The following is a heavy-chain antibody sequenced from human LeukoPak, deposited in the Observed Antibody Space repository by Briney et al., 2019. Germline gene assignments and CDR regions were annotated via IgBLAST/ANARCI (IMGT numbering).Heavy chain of an antibody. CDR2: IIPIFGTA. J-gene: IGHJ5*02. CDR3: ARDSPTNWFDP. V-gene: IGHV1-69*05. CDR1: GGTFISYA. Sequence: SVKVSCKASGGTFISYAISWVRQAPGQGLEWMGRIIPIFGTANYAQKFQGRVTITTDESTSTAYMELSSLRSEDTAVYYCARDSPTNWFDPWGQGTLVTVSS.